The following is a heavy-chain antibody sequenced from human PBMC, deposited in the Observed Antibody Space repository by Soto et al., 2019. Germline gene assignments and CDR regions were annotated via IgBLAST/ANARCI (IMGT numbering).Heavy chain of an antibody. Sequence: PSETLSLTCTVSGGSISSYYWSWIRQPPGKGLEWIGYIYYSGSTNYNPSLKSRVTISVDTSKNQFSLKLSSVTAADTAVYYCAGQLLGYCSGGSCYSILYYYGMDVWGQGTTVTVSS. J-gene: IGHJ6*02. CDR1: GGSISSYY. CDR2: IYYSGST. CDR3: AGQLLGYCSGGSCYSILYYYGMDV. V-gene: IGHV4-59*01. D-gene: IGHD2-15*01.